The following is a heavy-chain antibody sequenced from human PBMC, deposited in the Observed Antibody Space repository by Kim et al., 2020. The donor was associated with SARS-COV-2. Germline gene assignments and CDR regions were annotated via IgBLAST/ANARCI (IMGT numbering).Heavy chain of an antibody. Sequence: GGSLRLSCAASGFTFSSYAMHWVRQAPGKGLEWVAVISYDGSNKYYADPVKGRFTISRDNSKNTLYLQMHSLRAEDTAAYYCARDLQVDIVATMSALYY. V-gene: IGHV3-30*04. CDR1: GFTFSSYA. CDR2: ISYDGSNK. J-gene: IGHJ6*01. CDR3: ARDLQVDIVATMSALYY. D-gene: IGHD5-12*01.